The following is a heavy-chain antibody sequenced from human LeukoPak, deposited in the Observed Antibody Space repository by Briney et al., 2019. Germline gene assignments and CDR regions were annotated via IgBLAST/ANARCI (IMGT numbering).Heavy chain of an antibody. CDR3: AREESHYLGFDP. Sequence: GGSLRLSCAASGLTFSSYAMSWVRQAPGKGLEWVSGISASSSNTYYADSVKGRFTISRDNSKNTLYLQMNSLRAEDTAVYYCAREESHYLGFDPWGQGTLVTVSS. CDR1: GLTFSSYA. J-gene: IGHJ5*02. CDR2: ISASSSNT. V-gene: IGHV3-23*01. D-gene: IGHD3-10*01.